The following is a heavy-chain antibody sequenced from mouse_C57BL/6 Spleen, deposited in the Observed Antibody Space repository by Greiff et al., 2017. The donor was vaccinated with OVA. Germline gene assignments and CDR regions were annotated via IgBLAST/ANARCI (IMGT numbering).Heavy chain of an antibody. V-gene: IGHV5-17*01. CDR1: GFTFSDYG. CDR2: ISSGSSTI. D-gene: IGHD2-4*01. CDR3: ARNYDYSRNYFDY. J-gene: IGHJ2*01. Sequence: DVQLQESGGGLVKPGGSLKLSCAASGFTFSDYGMHWVRQAPEKGLEWVAYISSGSSTIYYADTVKGRFTISRDNAKNTLFLQMTSLRSEDTAMYYCARNYDYSRNYFDYWGQGTTLTVSS.